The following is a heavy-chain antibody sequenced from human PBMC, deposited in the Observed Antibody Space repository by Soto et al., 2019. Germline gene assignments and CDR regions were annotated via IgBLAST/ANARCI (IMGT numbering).Heavy chain of an antibody. CDR3: ASRYDSSDY. V-gene: IGHV1-69*02. D-gene: IGHD3-22*01. CDR1: GGTVSSYT. Sequence: QVQLVQSGAEVKKPGSSVKVSCKASGGTVSSYTISWVRQAPGQGLEWMGRIIHIIGIANYAQKFQGRVTITADKSTSTAYMELSSLRSEDTAVYYCASRYDSSDYWGQGTLVTVS. J-gene: IGHJ4*02. CDR2: IIHIIGIA.